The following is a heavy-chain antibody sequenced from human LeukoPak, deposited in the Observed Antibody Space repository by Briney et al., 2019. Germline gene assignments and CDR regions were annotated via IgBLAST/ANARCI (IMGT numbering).Heavy chain of an antibody. Sequence: PSETLSLTCTVSGGSISSYYWSWIRQPPGKGLEWIGYIYYSGSTNYNPSLESRVTISVDTSKKQFSLKLSSVTAADTAVYYCARHLEYYDSSGYYTSSFDYWGQGTLVTVSS. D-gene: IGHD3-22*01. V-gene: IGHV4-59*08. CDR3: ARHLEYYDSSGYYTSSFDY. CDR2: IYYSGST. J-gene: IGHJ4*02. CDR1: GGSISSYY.